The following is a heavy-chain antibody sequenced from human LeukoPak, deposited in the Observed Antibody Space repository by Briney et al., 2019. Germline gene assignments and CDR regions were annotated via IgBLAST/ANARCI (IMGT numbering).Heavy chain of an antibody. J-gene: IGHJ5*02. CDR2: IWYDGSNK. CDR3: ARDGSFCSSTSCSTDNWFDP. Sequence: GGSLRLSCAASGFTFSSYGMHWVRQAPGNGLEWVAVIWYDGSNKYYADSVKGRFTISRDNSKNTLYLQMNSLRAEDTAVYYCARDGSFCSSTSCSTDNWFDPWGQGTLVTVSS. V-gene: IGHV3-33*01. D-gene: IGHD2-2*02. CDR1: GFTFSSYG.